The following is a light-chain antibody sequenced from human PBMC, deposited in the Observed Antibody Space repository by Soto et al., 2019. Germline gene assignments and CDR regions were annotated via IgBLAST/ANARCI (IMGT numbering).Light chain of an antibody. CDR3: QQYGSSPPT. J-gene: IGKJ4*01. Sequence: EIGLTQSPGTVSLSPGETASLSCRASQTVSGSYLAWYQQTPGHAPRLLIYGTTSRATGVPGRFSGGGSGTAFDLTSCGLGPEYLAVYNCQQYGSSPPTFGGGTKVEIK. CDR2: GTT. V-gene: IGKV3-20*01. CDR1: QTVSGSY.